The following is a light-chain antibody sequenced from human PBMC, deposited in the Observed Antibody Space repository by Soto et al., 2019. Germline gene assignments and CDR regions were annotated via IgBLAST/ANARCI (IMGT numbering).Light chain of an antibody. Sequence: IQMTQSPSSLSASVGDRVTITCRASQSIRSYLNCYQQKPGKAPNLLIYAASGLQTGVPSRFSGSGSGTDFTLSISSPQREDFATYYCQQSYITPPGTFGQGTKVDIK. J-gene: IGKJ1*01. CDR3: QQSYITPPGT. CDR1: QSIRSY. V-gene: IGKV1-39*01. CDR2: AAS.